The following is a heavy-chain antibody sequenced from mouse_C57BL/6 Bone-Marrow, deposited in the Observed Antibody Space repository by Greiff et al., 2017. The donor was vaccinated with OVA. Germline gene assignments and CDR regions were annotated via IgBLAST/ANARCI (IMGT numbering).Heavy chain of an antibody. J-gene: IGHJ2*01. CDR2: INPGSGGT. Sequence: QVQLKESGAELVRPGASVKVSCKASGYAFTNYLIEWVKQRPGPGLEWIGVINPGSGGTNYNEKFKGKATLTADKSSSTAYMQLSSLTSEDSAVYFCARTTTVVVDYFDYWGQGTTLTVSS. CDR3: ARTTTVVVDYFDY. V-gene: IGHV1-54*01. CDR1: GYAFTNYL. D-gene: IGHD1-1*01.